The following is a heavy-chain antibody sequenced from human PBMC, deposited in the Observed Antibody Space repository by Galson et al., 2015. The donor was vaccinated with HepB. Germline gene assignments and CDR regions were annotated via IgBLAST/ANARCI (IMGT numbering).Heavy chain of an antibody. Sequence: SVKVSCKASGYTFTSYGISWVRQAPGQGLEWMGWISAYNGNTNYAQKLQGRVTMTTDTSTSTAYMELRSLRSDDTAVYYCARVFITMVRGLGYYFDYWGQGTLVTVSS. CDR3: ARVFITMVRGLGYYFDY. CDR2: ISAYNGNT. CDR1: GYTFTSYG. J-gene: IGHJ4*02. V-gene: IGHV1-18*01. D-gene: IGHD3-10*01.